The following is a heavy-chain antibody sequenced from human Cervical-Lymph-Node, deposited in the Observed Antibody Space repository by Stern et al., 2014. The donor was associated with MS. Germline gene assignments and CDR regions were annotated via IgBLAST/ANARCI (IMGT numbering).Heavy chain of an antibody. Sequence: QVQLVQSGAEVKKPGASVKVTCKASENTFTGYYIHWVRQATGQGLEWMGWINPNSGATNYAQRFQDRVSLTSDTSNTLAYMELDRLTSDDTAVYYCARISLGSGIDYWGQGSLVTVSS. V-gene: IGHV1-2*02. CDR2: INPNSGAT. D-gene: IGHD1-26*01. CDR3: ARISLGSGIDY. J-gene: IGHJ4*02. CDR1: ENTFTGYY.